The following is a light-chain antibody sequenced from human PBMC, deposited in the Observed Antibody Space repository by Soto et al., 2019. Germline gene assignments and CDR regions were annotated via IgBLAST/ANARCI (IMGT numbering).Light chain of an antibody. CDR2: DAS. V-gene: IGKV1-5*01. CDR1: QSISSW. CDR3: QQYNSYPWT. J-gene: IGKJ1*01. Sequence: DIPMTQSPSTLSASVSASVTLTCRASQSISSWLAWYQQKPGKAPKLLIYDASSLESGVPSRFSGSGSGTEFTLTISSLQPDDFATYYCQQYNSYPWTFGQGPKVDIK.